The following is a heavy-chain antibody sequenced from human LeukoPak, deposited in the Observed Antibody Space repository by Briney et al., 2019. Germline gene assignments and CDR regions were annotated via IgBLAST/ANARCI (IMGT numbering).Heavy chain of an antibody. CDR3: ASRVSRQQLVLRAFDI. V-gene: IGHV4-34*01. CDR2: INHSGST. CDR1: GGSFSGYY. Sequence: PSETLSLTCAVYGGSFSGYYRSWIRQPPGKGLEWIGEINHSGSTNYNPSLKSRVTISVDTSKNQFSLKLSSVTAADTAVYYCASRVSRQQLVLRAFDIWGQGTMVTVSS. D-gene: IGHD6-13*01. J-gene: IGHJ3*02.